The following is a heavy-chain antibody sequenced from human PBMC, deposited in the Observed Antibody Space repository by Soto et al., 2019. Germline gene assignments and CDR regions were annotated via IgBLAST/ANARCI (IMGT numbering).Heavy chain of an antibody. V-gene: IGHV5-51*01. CDR3: ARTRGYSYGFLPPDFDY. Sequence: GESLKISCKGSGYSFTNYWIAWLRQMPGKGLEWMGNIYPGDSDTRYSPSFRGQVSTSADKSIGTAYLQWSSLQASDTAIYYCARTRGYSYGFLPPDFDYWGQGTLVTVSS. D-gene: IGHD5-18*01. J-gene: IGHJ4*02. CDR1: GYSFTNYW. CDR2: IYPGDSDT.